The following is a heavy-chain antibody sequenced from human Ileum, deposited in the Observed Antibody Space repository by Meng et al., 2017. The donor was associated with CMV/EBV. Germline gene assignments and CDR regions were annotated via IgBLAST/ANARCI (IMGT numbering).Heavy chain of an antibody. V-gene: IGHV1-69*05. J-gene: IGHJ5*02. D-gene: IGHD2-15*01. Sequence: ISWVRQAPGQGLEWMGGIIPIFGTANYAQKLQGRVTITTDESTSTAYMELSSLRSEDTAVYYCARGRRLRLGYCSGGSCPPGWWFDPWGQGTLVTVSS. CDR2: IIPIFGTA. CDR3: ARGRRLRLGYCSGGSCPPGWWFDP.